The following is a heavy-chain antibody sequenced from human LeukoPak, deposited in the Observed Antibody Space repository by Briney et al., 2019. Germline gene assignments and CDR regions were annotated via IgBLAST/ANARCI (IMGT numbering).Heavy chain of an antibody. V-gene: IGHV3-74*01. J-gene: IGHJ3*02. Sequence: GGSLRLSCAASGFIFSSYWMHWVRQAPGKGLVWVSRINSDGSSTSYADSVKGRFTISRDNAKNTLYLQMNSLRAEDTAVYYCARGRRDYYDSSGYYYLGVDIWGQGTMVTVSS. CDR2: INSDGSST. CDR3: ARGRRDYYDSSGYYYLGVDI. CDR1: GFIFSSYW. D-gene: IGHD3-22*01.